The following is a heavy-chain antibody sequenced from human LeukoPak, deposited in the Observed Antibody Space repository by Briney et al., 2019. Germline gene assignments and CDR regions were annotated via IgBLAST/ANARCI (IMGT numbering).Heavy chain of an antibody. D-gene: IGHD3-22*01. CDR2: IYSGGST. V-gene: IGHV3-53*01. Sequence: GGSLRLSCAASGFTFSNNYMSWVRQTPGKGLEWVSVIYSGGSTYYSDSVKGRFTISRDNSNNTLYLQMNSLRAEDTAVYYCARDRDSSGYQEYWGQGTLVTVSS. CDR3: ARDRDSSGYQEY. CDR1: GFTFSNNY. J-gene: IGHJ4*02.